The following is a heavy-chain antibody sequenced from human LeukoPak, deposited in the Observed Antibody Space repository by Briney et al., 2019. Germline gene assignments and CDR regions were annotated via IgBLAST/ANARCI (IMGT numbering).Heavy chain of an antibody. D-gene: IGHD6-13*01. CDR1: GGSISNYY. J-gene: IGHJ4*02. V-gene: IGHV4-59*01. CDR3: ARVYPSDSSSWYLIDY. CDR2: IYSSGST. Sequence: SETLSLTCNVSGGSISNYYWNWIRQSPGQGLEWIGDIYSSGSTKYNPSLKSRVTISVDTSKNQFSLKLTSVTAADTAVYYCARVYPSDSSSWYLIDYWGQGTLVTVSS.